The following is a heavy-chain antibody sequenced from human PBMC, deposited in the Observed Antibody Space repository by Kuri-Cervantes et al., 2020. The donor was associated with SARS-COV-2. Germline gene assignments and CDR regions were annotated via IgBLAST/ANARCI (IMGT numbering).Heavy chain of an antibody. Sequence: GESLKISCAASGFTFSSYGMNWVRQAPGKGLEWVSVIYSGGSTYYADSVKGRFTVSRDSSKNMLYLQMNSLRAEDTAVYYCARERYGDYVSPYQYYGMDVWGQGTTVTVSS. J-gene: IGHJ6*02. CDR1: GFTFSSYG. CDR2: IYSGGST. V-gene: IGHV3-53*01. D-gene: IGHD4-17*01. CDR3: ARERYGDYVSPYQYYGMDV.